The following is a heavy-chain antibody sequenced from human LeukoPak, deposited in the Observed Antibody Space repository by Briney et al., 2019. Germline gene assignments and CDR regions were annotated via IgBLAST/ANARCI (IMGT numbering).Heavy chain of an antibody. V-gene: IGHV5-51*01. D-gene: IGHD3-22*01. Sequence: GESLKISCKGSGYSFTSYWIGWVRQMPGKGLEWMGIIYPGDSDTRYSPSFQGQVTISADKSISTAYLQWSSLKASDTAMYYCARRKYYYDSSGYSPVYFDYWGQGTLVTASS. CDR3: ARRKYYYDSSGYSPVYFDY. J-gene: IGHJ4*02. CDR1: GYSFTSYW. CDR2: IYPGDSDT.